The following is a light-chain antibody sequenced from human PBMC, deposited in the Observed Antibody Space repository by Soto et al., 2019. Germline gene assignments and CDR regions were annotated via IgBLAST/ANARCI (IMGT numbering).Light chain of an antibody. CDR2: GAS. CDR3: QQYNKWLRT. J-gene: IGKJ1*01. Sequence: EIVMTQSPATLSVSPGERATLSCRASQSISSNLAWYQQKPGQAPRLLIYGASTRATGIPARFSGSGSGTEFTLTISGLQSEDFAVYYCQQYNKWLRTFGQETKVEIK. V-gene: IGKV3-15*01. CDR1: QSISSN.